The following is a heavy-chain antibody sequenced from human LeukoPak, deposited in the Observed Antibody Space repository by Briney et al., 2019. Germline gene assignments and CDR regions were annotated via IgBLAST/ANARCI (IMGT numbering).Heavy chain of an antibody. Sequence: HTGGSLRLSCVASGFTFSNHAMTWVRQAPGKGLEWVSAISADAVDTFYAPSVKGRFTISRDNFKNTLYLQINSLRAEDTAIYYCAKDVWWSVSWGQGTLVTVSS. V-gene: IGHV3-23*01. CDR1: GFTFSNHA. D-gene: IGHD2-8*02. CDR3: AKDVWWSVS. CDR2: ISADAVDT. J-gene: IGHJ5*02.